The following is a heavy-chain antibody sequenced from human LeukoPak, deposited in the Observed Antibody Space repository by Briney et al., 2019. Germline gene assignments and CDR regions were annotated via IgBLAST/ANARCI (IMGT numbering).Heavy chain of an antibody. CDR1: RYTLTGYY. CDR3: ARRYFDWLDNWFDP. D-gene: IGHD3-9*01. CDR2: INPNSGAT. Sequence: ASVKVSCKASRYTLTGYYMHWVRQGPGQGLEWMGWINPNSGATKYAQKFQGRVTMTRDTSISTAYMELSRLRSDDTAVYYCARRYFDWLDNWFDPWGQGTLVTVSS. V-gene: IGHV1-2*02. J-gene: IGHJ5*02.